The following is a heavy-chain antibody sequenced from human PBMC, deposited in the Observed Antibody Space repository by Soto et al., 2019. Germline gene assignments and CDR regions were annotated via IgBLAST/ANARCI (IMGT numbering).Heavy chain of an antibody. V-gene: IGHV4-59*08. CDR3: ERLASGYDIYYCYSYMDV. CDR2: IYYSGST. CDR1: GGSISSYY. J-gene: IGHJ6*03. D-gene: IGHD5-12*01. Sequence: SETLCLTCTVSGGSISSYYWSWIRQPPGKGLEWIGYIYYSGSTNYNPSLKSRVTISVDTSKNQFSLKLSSVTAADTAVYYCERLASGYDIYYCYSYMDVWGKGNTVTVSS.